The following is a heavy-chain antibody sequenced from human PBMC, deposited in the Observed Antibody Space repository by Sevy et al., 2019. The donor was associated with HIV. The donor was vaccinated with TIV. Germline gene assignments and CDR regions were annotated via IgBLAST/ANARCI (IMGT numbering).Heavy chain of an antibody. V-gene: IGHV4-34*01. CDR3: ARTLTVTHYYYYYGMDV. Sequence: SETLSLTCAVYGGSFSGYYWSWIRQPPGKGLEWIGEINHSGSTNYNPSLKSRVTISVDTSKNQFSLKLSSVTAADTAVYYCARTLTVTHYYYYYGMDVWGQGTTVTVSS. J-gene: IGHJ6*02. D-gene: IGHD4-17*01. CDR1: GGSFSGYY. CDR2: INHSGST.